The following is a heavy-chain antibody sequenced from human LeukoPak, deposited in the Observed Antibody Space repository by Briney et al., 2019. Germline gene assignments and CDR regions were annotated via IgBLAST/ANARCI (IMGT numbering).Heavy chain of an antibody. D-gene: IGHD1-26*01. Sequence: GGSLRLSCAASGVTFSSYIIHWVRQAPGKGLEWVAVISYDGTDKYYADSVKGRFTISRDNSKNTLYVQMNSLRAEDTAVYYCARGSFGAGVGATMDDACDIWGQGTMVTVSS. CDR2: ISYDGTDK. V-gene: IGHV3-30*04. J-gene: IGHJ3*02. CDR3: ARGSFGAGVGATMDDACDI. CDR1: GVTFSSYI.